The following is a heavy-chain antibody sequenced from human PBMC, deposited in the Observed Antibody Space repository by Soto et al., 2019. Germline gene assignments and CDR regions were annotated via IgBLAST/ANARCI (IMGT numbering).Heavy chain of an antibody. D-gene: IGHD6-13*01. Sequence: SETLSLTCPVSDGSISSYDWSWIRQPPGKGLEWIGYIYYSGSTDYNPSLKSRVTISVDTSKNQFSLKLSSVTAADTAVYYCARQVASSSWYRWFDSWGQGTLVTVSS. J-gene: IGHJ5*01. CDR1: DGSISSYD. CDR3: ARQVASSSWYRWFDS. CDR2: IYYSGST. V-gene: IGHV4-59*08.